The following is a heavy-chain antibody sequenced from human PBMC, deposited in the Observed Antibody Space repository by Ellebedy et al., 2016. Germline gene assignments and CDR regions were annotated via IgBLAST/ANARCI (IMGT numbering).Heavy chain of an antibody. Sequence: GGSLRLSCAASGFTFSSYAMSWVRQAPGKGLEWVSAISGSGGSTYYADSVKGRFTVSRDNTKKSLYLQMDSLRAEDTAVYFCTRGGYGDSGLSHWGQGTQVTVSS. J-gene: IGHJ4*02. D-gene: IGHD4-17*01. CDR1: GFTFSSYA. CDR2: ISGSGGST. V-gene: IGHV3-23*01. CDR3: TRGGYGDSGLSH.